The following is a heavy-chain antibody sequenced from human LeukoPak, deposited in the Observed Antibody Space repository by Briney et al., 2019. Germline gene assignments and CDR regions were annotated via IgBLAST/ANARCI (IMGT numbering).Heavy chain of an antibody. Sequence: GGSLRLSCAASGFTFSSYSMNWVRQAPGKGLVWVSRINRDGTMTTYADSVKGRFTISRDNAKGTLFLQMNSLRAEDTAVYYCTITRDFDYGGQGTLVTVSS. D-gene: IGHD5-24*01. CDR1: GFTFSSYS. CDR3: TITRDFDY. V-gene: IGHV3-74*01. J-gene: IGHJ4*02. CDR2: INRDGTMT.